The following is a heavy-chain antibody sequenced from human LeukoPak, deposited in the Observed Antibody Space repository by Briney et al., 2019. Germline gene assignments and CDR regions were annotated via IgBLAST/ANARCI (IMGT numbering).Heavy chain of an antibody. CDR3: TTAYCSTTRCYGAFDL. V-gene: IGHV3-15*01. J-gene: IGHJ3*01. CDR2: IKTKTDGETT. D-gene: IGHD2-2*01. CDR1: GFIFSNAW. Sequence: GGSLRLSCAASGFIFSNAWMSWVRDAPGKGLEWVVRIKTKTDGETTDYAAPVKGRFTISRDDSKNTLYLQMNSLKTEDTAVYYCTTAYCSTTRCYGAFDLWGQGTMVTVSS.